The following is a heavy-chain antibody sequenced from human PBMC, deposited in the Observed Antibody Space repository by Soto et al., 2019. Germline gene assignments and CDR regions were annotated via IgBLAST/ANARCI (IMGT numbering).Heavy chain of an antibody. CDR2: ISTYNGKT. Sequence: ASVKVSCKTSGYTFTSHGISWVRQAPGQGLEWMGWISTYNGKTDYAQKFQGRVTMTADTRTSTVYMEVRSLRSGDTAVYYCARLLTEGATYREDAFDMWGQGTKVTVSS. CDR3: ARLLTEGATYREDAFDM. J-gene: IGHJ3*02. D-gene: IGHD1-26*01. V-gene: IGHV1-18*01. CDR1: GYTFTSHG.